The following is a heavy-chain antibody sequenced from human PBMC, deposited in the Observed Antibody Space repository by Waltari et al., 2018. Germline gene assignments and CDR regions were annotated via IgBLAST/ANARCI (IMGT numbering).Heavy chain of an antibody. D-gene: IGHD1-1*01. CDR2: GSYSGKT. J-gene: IGHJ2*01. CDR1: GVSISSSPYF. CDR3: SGQERLGPGNYWYCHL. V-gene: IGHV4-39*01. Sequence: QLQLQASGPGLVKPSETLSLTCTVSGVSISSSPYFWAWSRQSPGKGLEWIGSGSYSGKTYYNPSLRSRVTVSVDTSKNQFALNLTSVTAADTAVYYCSGQERLGPGNYWYCHLWGRGTLVTVSS.